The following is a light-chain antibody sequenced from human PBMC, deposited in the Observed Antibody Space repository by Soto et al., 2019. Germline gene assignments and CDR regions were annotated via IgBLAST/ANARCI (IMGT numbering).Light chain of an antibody. J-gene: IGKJ1*01. CDR2: GAS. CDR3: QQYVSSVS. CDR1: QSVDSSF. Sequence: EIVLTQSPGSLSLSPGERGTLSCRASQSVDSSFFAWYQQKPDQAPRLLIYGASNRDTGIPDRFSGSGCWTDFTRTISRLEPEDFAVYYCQQYVSSVSFGQGTKVEIK. V-gene: IGKV3-20*01.